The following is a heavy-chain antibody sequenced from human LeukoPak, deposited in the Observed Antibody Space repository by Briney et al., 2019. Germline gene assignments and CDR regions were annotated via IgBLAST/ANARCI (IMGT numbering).Heavy chain of an antibody. V-gene: IGHV4-59*02. D-gene: IGHD3-3*01. Sequence: PSETLSLTCTFSGASVSSYYWDWLRQTPGKGLEWIGYISDTGKTDSNPSLKSRVSISLGPANKQFSLRLRSVTAADSAVYYCATSYYEPFATWGPGILVTVSS. J-gene: IGHJ5*02. CDR1: GASVSSYY. CDR2: ISDTGKT. CDR3: ATSYYEPFAT.